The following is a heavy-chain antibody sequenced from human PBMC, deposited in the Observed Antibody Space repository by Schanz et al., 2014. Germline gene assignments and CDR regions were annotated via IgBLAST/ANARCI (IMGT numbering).Heavy chain of an antibody. V-gene: IGHV3-23*04. Sequence: DVQLAESGGGLVQPGGSLRLSCAASGFTLSSYALSWVRQSPGKGLEWVSAINTADTTYYADSVKGRFTVSRDNSKNTLDLQMNSLRAEDTAVYFCARDGGRDGYNLAFDVWGQGTLVTVSS. J-gene: IGHJ3*01. D-gene: IGHD5-12*01. CDR3: ARDGGRDGYNLAFDV. CDR1: GFTLSSYA. CDR2: INTADTT.